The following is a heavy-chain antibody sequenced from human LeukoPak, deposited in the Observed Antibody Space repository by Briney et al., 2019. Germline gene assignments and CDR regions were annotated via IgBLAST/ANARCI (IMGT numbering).Heavy chain of an antibody. CDR1: GYTFTSYA. V-gene: IGHV1-2*02. CDR2: ITPSGGT. D-gene: IGHD5-24*01. J-gene: IGHJ4*02. CDR3: ARDRYGDGFAHLDY. Sequence: ASVKVSCKASGYTFTSYAIHCGPHAPGQGLEWMGWITPSGGTNYPQKFQGRVAITWDTSITTAYMDLSRLTSDDTAVYYCARDRYGDGFAHLDYWGQGALVTVSS.